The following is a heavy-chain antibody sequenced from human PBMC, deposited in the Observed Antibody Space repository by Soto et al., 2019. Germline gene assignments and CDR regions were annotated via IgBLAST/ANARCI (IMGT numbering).Heavy chain of an antibody. J-gene: IGHJ4*02. Sequence: PSETLSLTCSVSGASISSRDYYWGWIRQTPGKGLEWIGNIDYNGVTYYNPSLKSRVTVSKDTSKNQFSLKVNSMTAADTAVYYCARYRREAVAGYTLDNWGQGILVTVSS. CDR2: IDYNGVT. V-gene: IGHV4-39*07. CDR3: ARYRREAVAGYTLDN. CDR1: GASISSRDYY. D-gene: IGHD6-13*01.